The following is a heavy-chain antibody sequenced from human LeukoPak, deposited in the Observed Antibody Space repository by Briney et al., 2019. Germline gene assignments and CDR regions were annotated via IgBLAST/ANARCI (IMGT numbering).Heavy chain of an antibody. J-gene: IGHJ4*02. CDR2: IIHSGST. CDR1: GGSFSGYY. CDR3: ARVRARTGSDY. V-gene: IGHV4-34*12. D-gene: IGHD1-1*01. Sequence: PSETLSLTCAVYGGSFSGYYWSWIRQPPGKGLEWIGEIIHSGSTNYNPPLKSRVTISVDTSKNQFSLKLSSVTAADTAVYYCARVRARTGSDYWGQGTLVTVSS.